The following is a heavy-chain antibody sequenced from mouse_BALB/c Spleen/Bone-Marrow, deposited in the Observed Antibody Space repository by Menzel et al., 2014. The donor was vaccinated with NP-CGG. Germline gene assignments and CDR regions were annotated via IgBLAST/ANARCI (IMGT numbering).Heavy chain of an antibody. V-gene: IGHV1-37*01. CDR3: GRDSYYAMDY. Sequence: EVQLQQSGPELVKPGASVKISCKASGYTFTGYFMNWVKQSQGKSLEWIGRINPYNGDTFYNQKFKGMATLTVDKSSSTAHMELLSLTSEDSAVYYCGRDSYYAMDYWGQGTSVTVSS. J-gene: IGHJ4*01. CDR2: INPYNGDT. CDR1: GYTFTGYF.